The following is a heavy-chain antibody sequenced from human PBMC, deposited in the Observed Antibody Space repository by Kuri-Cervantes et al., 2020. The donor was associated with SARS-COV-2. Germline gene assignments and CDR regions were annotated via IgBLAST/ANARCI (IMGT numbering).Heavy chain of an antibody. J-gene: IGHJ3*02. CDR2: VYYDGST. CDR1: GGSISSSSYY. CDR3: ARVRRWLQSNDAFDI. V-gene: IGHV4-39*01. D-gene: IGHD5-24*01. Sequence: SETLSLTCTVSGGSISSSSYYWAWIRQPPGKGPEWIGSVYYDGSTYYTPSLKSRVTISVDTSKTQFSLKVSSVTAADTAVYYCARVRRWLQSNDAFDIWGQGTMVTVSS.